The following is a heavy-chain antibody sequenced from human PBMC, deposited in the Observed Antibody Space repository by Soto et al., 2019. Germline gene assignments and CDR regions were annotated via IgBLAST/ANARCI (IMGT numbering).Heavy chain of an antibody. J-gene: IGHJ4*02. CDR3: ARASCSGGSCDGDYFDY. V-gene: IGHV3-23*01. D-gene: IGHD2-15*01. Sequence: GGSLRLSCAASGFTFSSYAMSWVRQAPGKGLEWVSAISGSGGSTYYADSVKGRFTISRDNSKNTLYLQMGSLRAEDMAVYYCARASCSGGSCDGDYFDYWGQGTLVTVSS. CDR2: ISGSGGST. CDR1: GFTFSSYA.